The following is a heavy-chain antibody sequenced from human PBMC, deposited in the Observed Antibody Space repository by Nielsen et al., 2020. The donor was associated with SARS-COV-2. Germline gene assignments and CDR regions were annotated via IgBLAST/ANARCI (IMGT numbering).Heavy chain of an antibody. D-gene: IGHD2-21*02. CDR3: ARDGFVVVTARRGEYFQH. Sequence: LSLTCAASGFTFSSYAMHWVRQAPGKGLEWVAVISYDGSNKYYADSVKGRFTISRDNSKNTLYLQMNSLRAEDTAVYYCARDGFVVVTARRGEYFQHWGQGTLVTVSS. J-gene: IGHJ1*01. CDR2: ISYDGSNK. V-gene: IGHV3-30-3*01. CDR1: GFTFSSYA.